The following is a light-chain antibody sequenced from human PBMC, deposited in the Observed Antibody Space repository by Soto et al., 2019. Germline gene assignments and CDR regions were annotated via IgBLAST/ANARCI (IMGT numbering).Light chain of an antibody. CDR2: EAS. CDR1: QGIRHY. Sequence: DIQMTQYPSSLSASVGYSVTITCRASQGIRHYLAWYQQKPGKVPKLLIYEASNLQSWVPSRFRGGGSGTEVTLTISSLQPEDVATYYCQNFDSAPQTFGQGTKVEIK. J-gene: IGKJ1*01. V-gene: IGKV1-27*01. CDR3: QNFDSAPQT.